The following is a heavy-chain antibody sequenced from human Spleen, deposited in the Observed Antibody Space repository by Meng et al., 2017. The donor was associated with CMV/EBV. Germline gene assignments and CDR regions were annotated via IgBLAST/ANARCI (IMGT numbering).Heavy chain of an antibody. D-gene: IGHD3-22*01. V-gene: IGHV3-53*05. CDR1: GFSVSNNY. Sequence: GESLKISCAASGFSVSNNYMSWVRQAPGKGLEWVSVIYSGGSTYYADSVKGRFTISRDNSKNTLYLQMNSLRAEDTAVYYCARGEGDYYDSSGYFQHWGQGTLVTVSS. J-gene: IGHJ1*01. CDR3: ARGEGDYYDSSGYFQH. CDR2: IYSGGST.